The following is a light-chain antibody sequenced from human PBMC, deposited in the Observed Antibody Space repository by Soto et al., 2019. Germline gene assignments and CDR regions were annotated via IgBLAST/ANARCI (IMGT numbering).Light chain of an antibody. J-gene: IGKJ1*01. CDR3: QQSCVTPRT. CDR1: QTLKSY. CDR2: DAT. V-gene: IGKV1-39*01. Sequence: DIQMTQSPSSLSASVGDRVTITCRASQTLKSYLNWYQHKPGKAPNLLIHDATTLHTGVPSRFSGSGSGTDVTLTISSLQPEDFATYYCQQSCVTPRTFGQGTKVDIK.